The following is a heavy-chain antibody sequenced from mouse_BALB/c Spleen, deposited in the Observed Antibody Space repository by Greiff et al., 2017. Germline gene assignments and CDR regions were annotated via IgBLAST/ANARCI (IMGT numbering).Heavy chain of an antibody. V-gene: IGHV1-31*01. Sequence: VQLQQSGPELVKPGASVKISCKASGYSFTGYYMHWVKQSHVKSLEWIGRINPYNGATSYNQNFKDKASLTVDKSSSTAYMELHSLTSEDSAVYYCARPYYDYDWFAYWGQGTLVTVSA. D-gene: IGHD2-4*01. CDR2: INPYNGAT. CDR3: ARPYYDYDWFAY. CDR1: GYSFTGYY. J-gene: IGHJ3*01.